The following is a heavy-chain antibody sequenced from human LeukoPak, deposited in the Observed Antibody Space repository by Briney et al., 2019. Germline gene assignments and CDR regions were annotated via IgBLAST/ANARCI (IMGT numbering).Heavy chain of an antibody. J-gene: IGHJ4*02. CDR2: INPNSGGT. V-gene: IGHV1-2*02. CDR1: GYTFTGYY. D-gene: IGHD3-22*01. CDR3: ARDQGNYYDSSGYYYALD. Sequence: ASVKVSCKASGYTFTGYYMHWVRQAPGQGLEWMGWINPNSGGTNYAQKFQGRVTMTRDTSISTAYMELSRLRSDDTAVYYCARDQGNYYDSSGYYYALDWGQGTLVTVSS.